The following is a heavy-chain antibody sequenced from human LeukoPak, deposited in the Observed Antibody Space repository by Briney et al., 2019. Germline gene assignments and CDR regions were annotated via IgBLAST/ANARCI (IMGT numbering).Heavy chain of an antibody. CDR1: GYSFTSYW. D-gene: IGHD3-16*02. Sequence: GGSLKISCKGSGYSFTSYWIGWVRQMPGKGLEWLGIFYPGDYDTRYSPSFQGQVTISADKSISTAYLQWSSLKASDTAMYYCARPSSDYVWGSYPAYWGQGTLVTVSS. CDR3: ARPSSDYVWGSYPAY. CDR2: FYPGDYDT. J-gene: IGHJ4*02. V-gene: IGHV5-51*01.